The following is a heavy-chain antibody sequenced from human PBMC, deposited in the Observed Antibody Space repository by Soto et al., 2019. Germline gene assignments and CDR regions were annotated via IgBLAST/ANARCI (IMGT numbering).Heavy chain of an antibody. J-gene: IGHJ4*02. CDR2: VYNSGST. D-gene: IGHD3-16*01. CDR3: ARNPAYRPFDF. CDR1: GDSLSAGPYH. Sequence: SETLSLTCSVSGDSLSAGPYHWGWIRQPPGKVLEWIVNVYNSGSTSYSPSLKSRVTISFDTSNNQFSLMLTSVTSADTAVYFCARNPAYRPFDFWGQGNLVTVSS. V-gene: IGHV4-39*01.